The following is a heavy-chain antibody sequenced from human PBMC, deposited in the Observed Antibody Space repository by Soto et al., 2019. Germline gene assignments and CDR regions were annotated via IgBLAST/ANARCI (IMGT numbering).Heavy chain of an antibody. V-gene: IGHV1-8*01. Sequence: QVQLVQSGAEVKKPGASVKVSCKASGYTFTSYDINWVRQATGQGLEWMGYTNPNSGNTVYAQQFQGRVTMTWDTSITTAYMELSSLRSEATAVYSCVREGMDVWGQGTTVTVSS. CDR3: VREGMDV. CDR1: GYTFTSYD. J-gene: IGHJ6*02. CDR2: TNPNSGNT.